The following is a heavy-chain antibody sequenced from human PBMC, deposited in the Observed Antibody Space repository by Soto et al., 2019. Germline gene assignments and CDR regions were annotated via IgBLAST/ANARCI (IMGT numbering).Heavy chain of an antibody. CDR1: GGSISSYY. D-gene: IGHD1-1*01. CDR2: IYYSGST. V-gene: IGHV4-59*08. J-gene: IGHJ4*02. CDR3: ARLPPDITTYFFDD. Sequence: SETLSLTCTVSGGSISSYYWSWIRQPPGKGLEWIGYIYYSGSTNYNPSLKSRVTISVDTSKNQFSLKLSSVTAADTAVYYCARLPPDITTYFFDDWGQGTLVTVSS.